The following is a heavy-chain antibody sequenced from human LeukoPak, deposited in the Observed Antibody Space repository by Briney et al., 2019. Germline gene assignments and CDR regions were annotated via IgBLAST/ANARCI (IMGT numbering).Heavy chain of an antibody. J-gene: IGHJ4*02. CDR2: IYYSGST. Sequence: PSETLSLSCTVSGGSISSYYWSWNRQPPGKGLEWIGYIYYSGSTNYNPSLKSRVTISVDTSKNQFSLKLSSVTAADTAVYYCARGTTVTPLGYWGQGTLVTVSS. CDR3: ARGTTVTPLGY. V-gene: IGHV4-59*01. CDR1: GGSISSYY. D-gene: IGHD4-17*01.